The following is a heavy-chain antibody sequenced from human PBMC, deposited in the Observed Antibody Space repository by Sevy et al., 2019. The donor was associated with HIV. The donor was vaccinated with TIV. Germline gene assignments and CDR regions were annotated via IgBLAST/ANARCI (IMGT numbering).Heavy chain of an antibody. V-gene: IGHV4-39*01. Sequence: SESLSLTCTVSGGSISSSSYYWGWIRQPPGKGLEWIGSIYYSGSTYYNPSLKSRVTISVDTSKNQFSLKLSSVTAADTAVYYCARHGRATVTTSWYFDYWGQGTLVTVSS. CDR1: GGSISSSSYY. CDR3: ARHGRATVTTSWYFDY. CDR2: IYYSGST. D-gene: IGHD4-17*01. J-gene: IGHJ4*02.